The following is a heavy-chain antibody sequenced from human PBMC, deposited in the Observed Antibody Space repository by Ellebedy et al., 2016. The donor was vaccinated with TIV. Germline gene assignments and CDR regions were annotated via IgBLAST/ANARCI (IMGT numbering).Heavy chain of an antibody. CDR1: GFTFQTYV. CDR2: ISYDGSFE. Sequence: PGGSLRLSCAASGFTFQTYVMHWVRQAPGKGLEWVAVISYDGSFEYYADSVKGRFINSRDNSKYTLYLQMNSLRAEDPAVYYCAKQKTPVTTGENWSFDLWGRGTLVSVSS. J-gene: IGHJ2*01. V-gene: IGHV3-30*18. D-gene: IGHD4-17*01. CDR3: AKQKTPVTTGENWSFDL.